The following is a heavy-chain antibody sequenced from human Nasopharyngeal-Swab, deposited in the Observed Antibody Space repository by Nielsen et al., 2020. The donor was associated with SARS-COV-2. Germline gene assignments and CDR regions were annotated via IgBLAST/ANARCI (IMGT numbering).Heavy chain of an antibody. V-gene: IGHV1-8*01. CDR1: GYTFTSYD. CDR2: MNPNSGNT. J-gene: IGHJ4*02. Sequence: ASVKVSCKASGYTFTSYDINWVRQATGQGLEWMGWMNPNSGNTGYAQKFQGRVTMTRNTSISTAYMELSSLRSEDTAVYYCATNLGYSGSYYDYWGQGTLVTVSS. CDR3: ATNLGYSGSYYDY. D-gene: IGHD1-26*01.